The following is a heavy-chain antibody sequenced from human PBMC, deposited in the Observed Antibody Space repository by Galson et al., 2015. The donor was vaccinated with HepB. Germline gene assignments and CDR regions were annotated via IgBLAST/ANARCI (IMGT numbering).Heavy chain of an antibody. CDR2: INPNSGGT. CDR1: GYTFTGYY. D-gene: IGHD2-2*01. CDR3: ARDCSSTSCYAGAEDYYYYGMDV. J-gene: IGHJ6*02. V-gene: IGHV1-2*02. Sequence: SVKVSCKASGYTFTGYYMHWVRQAPGQGLEWMGWINPNSGGTNYAQKFQGRVTMTRDTSISTAYVELSSLRSEDTAVYYCARDCSSTSCYAGAEDYYYYGMDVWGQGTTVTVSS.